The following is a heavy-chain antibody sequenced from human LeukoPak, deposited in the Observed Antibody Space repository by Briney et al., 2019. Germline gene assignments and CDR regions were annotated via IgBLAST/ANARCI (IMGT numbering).Heavy chain of an antibody. Sequence: PGGSLRLSCAASGFTASGNSLSWVRQAPGKGLEWVSIIYSGDSTFYADSVKGRFSISRDSSKNALYLQMKSLRAEDTAVYYCARYYGDYGGALKYWGQGTLVTVSS. CDR2: IYSGDST. V-gene: IGHV3-53*01. D-gene: IGHD4-17*01. CDR1: GFTASGNS. CDR3: ARYYGDYGGALKY. J-gene: IGHJ4*02.